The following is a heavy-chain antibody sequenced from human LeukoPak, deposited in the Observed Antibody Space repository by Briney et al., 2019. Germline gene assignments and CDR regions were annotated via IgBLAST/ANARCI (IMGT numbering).Heavy chain of an antibody. D-gene: IGHD1-26*01. CDR3: AKGRGWEASYYYYMDV. J-gene: IGHJ6*03. Sequence: PGGSLGLSCTASGFTFDNFSMHWVRQAPGKGLEWVAFIRYDGSNKYYTDSVKGRFTISRDNSKNTLYLQMNSLRAEDTAVYYCAKGRGWEASYYYYMDVWGKGTTVTISS. CDR1: GFTFDNFS. V-gene: IGHV3-30*02. CDR2: IRYDGSNK.